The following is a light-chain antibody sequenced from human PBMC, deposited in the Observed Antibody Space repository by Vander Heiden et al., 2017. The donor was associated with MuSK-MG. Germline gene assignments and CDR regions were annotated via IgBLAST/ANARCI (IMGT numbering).Light chain of an antibody. CDR1: SSDVGGYNY. CDR3: SSYTSSSTPV. Sequence: QSALTQPASVSGSPGQSITISCTGTSSDVGGYNYVSWYQQHPGKAPKLMIYDVSNRPSGVSNRFSGSKSGNTASLTISGLQAEDEADYYCSSYTSSSTPVFGGGTKRT. J-gene: IGLJ2*01. V-gene: IGLV2-14*01. CDR2: DVS.